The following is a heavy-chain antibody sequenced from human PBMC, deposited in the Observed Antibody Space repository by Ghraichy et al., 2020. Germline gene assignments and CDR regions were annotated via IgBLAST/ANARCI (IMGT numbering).Heavy chain of an antibody. CDR3: ARHPLYYDILTGEHPAFDI. CDR2: IYSNGST. D-gene: IGHD3-9*01. V-gene: IGHV4-39*01. J-gene: IGHJ3*02. Sequence: SETLSLTCTVSGGSISSSSYYWGWIRQPQGKGRQWIVNIYSNGSTYYNPSLRSRVTISVDTSKNQFSLRLSSVTSADTALYYCARHPLYYDILTGEHPAFDIWGQGTMVTVSS. CDR1: GGSISSSSYY.